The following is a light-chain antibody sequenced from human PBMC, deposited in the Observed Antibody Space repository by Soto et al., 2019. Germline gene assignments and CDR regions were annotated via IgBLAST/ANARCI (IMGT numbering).Light chain of an antibody. Sequence: LTQPHSVSESPGKTVTISCTGSSGSIASNYVQWYQQRPGSAPTTVIYEDNHRPSGVPDRFSGSIDRSSNSASLTISGLKAEDEADYYCQSYDTNNWVFGGGTKLTVL. CDR3: QSYDTNNWV. CDR2: EDN. CDR1: SGSIASNY. J-gene: IGLJ3*02. V-gene: IGLV6-57*02.